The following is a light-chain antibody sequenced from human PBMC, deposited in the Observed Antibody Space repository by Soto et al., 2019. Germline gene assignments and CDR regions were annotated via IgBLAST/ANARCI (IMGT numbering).Light chain of an antibody. CDR3: QVWDTSSDHVV. J-gene: IGLJ2*01. V-gene: IGLV3-21*02. CDR1: NIGSKS. Sequence: SYELTQPPSVSVAPGQTARITCGGSNIGSKSGHWYQQKPGQAPVLVVYDDSDRPSGIPERFSGSNSGNTATLTISRVEAGDEADYYCQVWDTSSDHVVFGGGTKLT. CDR2: DDS.